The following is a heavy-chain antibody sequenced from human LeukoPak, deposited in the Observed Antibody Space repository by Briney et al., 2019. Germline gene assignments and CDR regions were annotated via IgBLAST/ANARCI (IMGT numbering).Heavy chain of an antibody. CDR1: GGSISSGSYY. CDR3: ARAQVYSSGWFYFDY. Sequence: SETLSLTCTVSGGSISSGSYYWSWIRQPAGKGLEWIGRVETSGGTNYSPSLKSRVAVSIDTSKNQFSLKLSSVTAADTAVYYCARAQVYSSGWFYFDYWGQGTLVTVSS. V-gene: IGHV4-61*02. D-gene: IGHD6-19*01. J-gene: IGHJ4*02. CDR2: VETSGGT.